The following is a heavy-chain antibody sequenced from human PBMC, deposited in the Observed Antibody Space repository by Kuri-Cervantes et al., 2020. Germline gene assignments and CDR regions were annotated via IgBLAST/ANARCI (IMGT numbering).Heavy chain of an antibody. CDR2: IGTAGDT. V-gene: IGHV3-13*01. CDR1: GFTFSSYD. D-gene: IGHD3-22*01. CDR3: AKDSGIYDSSGYQGGYFDY. J-gene: IGHJ4*02. Sequence: ETLSLTCAASGFTFSSYDMHWVRQATGKGLEWVSAIGTAGDTYYPGSVKGRFTISRENAKNSLYLQMNSLRAGDTAVYYCAKDSGIYDSSGYQGGYFDYWGQGTLVTVSS.